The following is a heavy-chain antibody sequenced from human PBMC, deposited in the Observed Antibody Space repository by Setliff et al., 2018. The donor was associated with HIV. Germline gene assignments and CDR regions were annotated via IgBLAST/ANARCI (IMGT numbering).Heavy chain of an antibody. CDR3: ARQVGEGKWYLDS. Sequence: PSETLSLTCAVYGGSFSGYYWSWIRQPPGKGLEWIGEINHSGSTNYNPSLKSRVTILVDTSKNQFSLKLSSVTAADTAVYYCARQVGEGKWYLDSWGHGTLVTVSS. CDR1: GGSFSGYY. D-gene: IGHD1-26*01. CDR2: INHSGST. V-gene: IGHV4-34*01. J-gene: IGHJ4*01.